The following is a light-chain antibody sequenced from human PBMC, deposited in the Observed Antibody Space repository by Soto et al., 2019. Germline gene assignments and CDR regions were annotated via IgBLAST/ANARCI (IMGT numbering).Light chain of an antibody. Sequence: QSALTQPPSVSGAPGQRVTISCTGSSSNIGAGYDVHWYEQLPGTAPKLLIYGNTNRPSGVPDRFSGSKSGTSASLAITGLQAEDEADYYCQSYDNSLSTSVFGGGTKLTVL. V-gene: IGLV1-40*01. CDR3: QSYDNSLSTSV. CDR2: GNT. CDR1: SSNIGAGYD. J-gene: IGLJ2*01.